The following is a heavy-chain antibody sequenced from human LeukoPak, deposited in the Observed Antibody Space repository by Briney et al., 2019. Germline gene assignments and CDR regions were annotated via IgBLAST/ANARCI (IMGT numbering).Heavy chain of an antibody. D-gene: IGHD2-2*03. V-gene: IGHV1-2*02. J-gene: IGHJ4*02. CDR2: ININSGGT. CDR1: GYTFTGYY. CDR3: ARRPGECSSASCYYAY. Sequence: GASVKVSCKASGYTFTGYYIHWVRQAPGQGLEWMGWININSGGTNYAQKFQGRVTVTRDTSINTAYMELSRLTSDDTAVYYCARRPGECSSASCYYAYWGQGTLVTVSS.